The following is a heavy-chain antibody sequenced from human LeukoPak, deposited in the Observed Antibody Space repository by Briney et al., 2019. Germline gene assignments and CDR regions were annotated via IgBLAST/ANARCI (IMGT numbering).Heavy chain of an antibody. CDR1: GYTFTSYD. V-gene: IGHV1-8*01. D-gene: IGHD6-13*01. CDR3: ARGPSAAAGRYYYYGMDV. J-gene: IGHJ6*02. Sequence: ASVKVSCKASGYTFTSYDINWVRQATGQGLEWMGWMNPNSGNTGYAQKFQGRVTMTRNTSISAAYMELSSLRSEDTAVYYCARGPSAAAGRYYYYGMDVWGQGTTVTVSS. CDR2: MNPNSGNT.